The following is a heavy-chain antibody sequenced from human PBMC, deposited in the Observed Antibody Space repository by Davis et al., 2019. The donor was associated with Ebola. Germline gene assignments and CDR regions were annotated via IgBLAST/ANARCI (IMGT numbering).Heavy chain of an antibody. CDR3: ATAGIVGATSAY. D-gene: IGHD1-26*01. Sequence: GESLKISCAASGFTFSDYYMSWIRQAPGKGLEWVSYISSSGSTIYYADSVKGRFTISRDNSKNTLYLQMNSLRAEDTAVYYCATAGIVGATSAYWGQGTLVTVSS. CDR2: ISSSGSTI. J-gene: IGHJ4*02. CDR1: GFTFSDYY. V-gene: IGHV3-11*04.